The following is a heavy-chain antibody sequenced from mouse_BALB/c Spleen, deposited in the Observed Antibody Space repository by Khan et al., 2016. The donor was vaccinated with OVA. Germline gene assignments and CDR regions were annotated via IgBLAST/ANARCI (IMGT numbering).Heavy chain of an antibody. CDR3: ASELGRYYAMDY. D-gene: IGHD4-1*01. CDR1: GYSITSDYA. Sequence: EVELVESGPGLVKPSQSLSLTYTVTGYSITSDYAWNWIRQFPGNKLEWMGYISYSGNTTYNPSLKSRISITRDTSKNQFFLQLKSVTTEDTATYYCASELGRYYAMDYWGQGTSVTVSS. V-gene: IGHV3-2*02. CDR2: ISYSGNT. J-gene: IGHJ4*01.